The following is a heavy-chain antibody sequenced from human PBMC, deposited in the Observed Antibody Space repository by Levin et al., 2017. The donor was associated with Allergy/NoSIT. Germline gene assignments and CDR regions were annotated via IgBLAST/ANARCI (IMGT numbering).Heavy chain of an antibody. CDR2: INSDGSST. D-gene: IGHD6-13*01. J-gene: IGHJ3*02. CDR3: AGESRSAFDI. V-gene: IGHV3-74*01. Sequence: GGSRRLSCAASRFTFSSYWLHWVRQAPGKGLVWVSRINSDGSSTAYADSVKGRFTISRDNAKNTLYLQMNSLRADDTAVYYCAGESRSAFDIWGQGTMVTVSS. CDR1: RFTFSSYW.